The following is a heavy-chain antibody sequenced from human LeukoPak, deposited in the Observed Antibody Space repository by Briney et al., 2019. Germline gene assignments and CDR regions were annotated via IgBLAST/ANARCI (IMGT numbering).Heavy chain of an antibody. CDR1: GGSISSSSFY. V-gene: IGHV4-39*07. J-gene: IGHJ4*02. Sequence: SQTLSLTCAVSGGSISSSSFYWGWIRQPPGKGLEWIGSIHYSGSTYYSSSLKSRITMSVDTSKNQFSLKLSSVTAADTAVYYCARVVSVVRGVIFDYWGQGTLVTVSS. CDR3: ARVVSVVRGVIFDY. CDR2: IHYSGST. D-gene: IGHD3-10*01.